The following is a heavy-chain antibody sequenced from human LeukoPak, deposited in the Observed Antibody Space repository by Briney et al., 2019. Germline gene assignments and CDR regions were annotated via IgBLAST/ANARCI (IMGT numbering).Heavy chain of an antibody. J-gene: IGHJ4*02. D-gene: IGHD3-9*01. CDR1: EFTFSSYS. V-gene: IGHV3-48*04. CDR2: ISGSSSTV. CDR3: ARDHDWAFDY. Sequence: GSLRLSCEASEFTFSSYSMNWVRQSPGKGLEWVSYISGSSSTVDYADSVKGRFTMSRDNTKNSVYLQKNSLTVEDTAIYYCARDHDWAFDYWGQGALVTVSS.